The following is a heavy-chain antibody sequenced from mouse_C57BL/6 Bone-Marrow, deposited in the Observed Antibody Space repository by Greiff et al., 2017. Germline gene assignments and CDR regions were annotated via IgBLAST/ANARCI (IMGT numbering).Heavy chain of an antibody. CDR3: ARQTVVHYYAMDY. Sequence: EVKVVESGGDLVKPGGSLKLSCAASGFTFSSYGMSWVRQTPDKRLEWVATISSGGSYTYYPDSVKGRFTISRDNAKNTLYLQMSSLKSEDTAMYYCARQTVVHYYAMDYWGQGTSVTVSS. J-gene: IGHJ4*01. V-gene: IGHV5-6*01. CDR1: GFTFSSYG. CDR2: ISSGGSYT. D-gene: IGHD1-1*01.